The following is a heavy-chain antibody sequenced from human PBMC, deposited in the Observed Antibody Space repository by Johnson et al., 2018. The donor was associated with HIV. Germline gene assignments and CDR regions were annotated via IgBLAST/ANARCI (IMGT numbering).Heavy chain of an antibody. J-gene: IGHJ3*01. CDR2: ISWDGGST. CDR3: ARGIVEVQPRYRLLRDDVFDV. CDR1: GFTFDDYA. Sequence: VQLVESGGVVVQPGGSLRLSCAASGFTFDDYAMHWVRQAPGKGLEWVSLISWDGGSTYYADSVKGRFTISRDNSKNSLYLQMDSLRAKDTALYYCARGIVEVQPRYRLLRDDVFDVWGQGTMVTVSS. D-gene: IGHD2-15*01. V-gene: IGHV3-43D*03.